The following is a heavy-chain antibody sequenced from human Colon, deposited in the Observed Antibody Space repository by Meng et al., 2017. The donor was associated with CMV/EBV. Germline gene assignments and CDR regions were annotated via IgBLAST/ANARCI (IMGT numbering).Heavy chain of an antibody. J-gene: IGHJ4*02. Sequence: ASVKVSCKASGYTFTRYGFRWVRQAPGQGLERMGWISVYNGNTNYAQMLQGRVTVTTDTSTSTAHMELRRLRSDDTAFCYCATDPSTVTTNYWGQGTLVTVSS. D-gene: IGHD4-17*01. CDR2: ISVYNGNT. V-gene: IGHV1-18*01. CDR3: ATDPSTVTTNY. CDR1: GYTFTRYG.